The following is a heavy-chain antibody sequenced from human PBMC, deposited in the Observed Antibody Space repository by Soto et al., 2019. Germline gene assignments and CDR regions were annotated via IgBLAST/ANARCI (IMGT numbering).Heavy chain of an antibody. V-gene: IGHV1-69*13. D-gene: IGHD6-19*01. CDR3: ARGDALAPDLYNWFEP. CDR1: GGTFSSYA. CDR2: IIPIFGTA. J-gene: IGHJ5*02. Sequence: SVKVSCKASGGTFSSYAISWVRQAPGQGLEWMGGIIPIFGTANYAQKFQGRVTITADESTSTAYMELSSLRSEDTAVYYCARGDALAPDLYNWFEPWGQGTLVTVSS.